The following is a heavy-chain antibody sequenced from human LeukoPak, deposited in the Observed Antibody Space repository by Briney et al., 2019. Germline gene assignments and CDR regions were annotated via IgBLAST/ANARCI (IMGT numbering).Heavy chain of an antibody. CDR3: ARVSTLGCSSTTCLVFDI. CDR2: INSNSGGT. Sequence: ASVKVSCKASGYTFTGHYIHWVRQAPGQGLEWMGWINSNSGGTNYAQNFQGRVTMTRDTSLSTAYMVISSLRSDDTAVYYCARVSTLGCSSTTCLVFDIWGQGTVVTVSS. D-gene: IGHD2-2*01. J-gene: IGHJ3*02. CDR1: GYTFTGHY. V-gene: IGHV1-2*02.